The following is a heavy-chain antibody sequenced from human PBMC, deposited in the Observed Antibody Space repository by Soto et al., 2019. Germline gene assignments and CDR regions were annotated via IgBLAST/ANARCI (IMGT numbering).Heavy chain of an antibody. V-gene: IGHV3-48*02. CDR3: AKGPHTNIGCHYYFDC. CDR2: ISPRGDNI. J-gene: IGHJ4*02. D-gene: IGHD2-15*01. CDR1: GFSLANFP. Sequence: GGSLRLSCVVCGFSLANFPINWVRQTPWKGLEWISYISPRGDNIYYTESVKGRFTISRDNARNSLYLKMNSLRDEDAALYYCAKGPHTNIGCHYYFDCCGQRVPVAVCS.